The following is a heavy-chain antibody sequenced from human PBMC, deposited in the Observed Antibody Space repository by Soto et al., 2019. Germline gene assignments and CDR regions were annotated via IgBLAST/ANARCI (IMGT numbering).Heavy chain of an antibody. Sequence: EVQLLESGGGLVQPGGSLRLSCAVSGFSFSTYAMSWVRQAPGKGLEWVSGISAGGGNTYYADSVRGRFTISRDNSKDTLYLQITSLRAEDTACYYCAKHAVYQLVSWFDAWGQGTLGTVSS. V-gene: IGHV3-23*01. CDR3: AKHAVYQLVSWFDA. D-gene: IGHD2-2*01. J-gene: IGHJ5*02. CDR2: ISAGGGNT. CDR1: GFSFSTYA.